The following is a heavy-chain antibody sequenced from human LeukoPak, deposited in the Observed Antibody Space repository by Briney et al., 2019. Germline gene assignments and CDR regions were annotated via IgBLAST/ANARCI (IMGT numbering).Heavy chain of an antibody. D-gene: IGHD2-15*01. CDR1: GFTFSDYY. J-gene: IGHJ4*02. CDR3: ARRYCTGGSCYSGVGY. Sequence: GGSLRLSCAASGFTFSDYYLTWIRQAPGKGLEWVSYISSSGSTIYYADSVKGRFTISRDNAKNSLYLQMNSLRAEDTAVYYCARRYCTGGSCYSGVGYWGLGTLVTVSS. V-gene: IGHV3-11*04. CDR2: ISSSGSTI.